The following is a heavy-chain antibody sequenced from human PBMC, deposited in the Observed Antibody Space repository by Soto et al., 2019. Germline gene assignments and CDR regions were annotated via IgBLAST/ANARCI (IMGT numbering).Heavy chain of an antibody. Sequence: QVQLVQSGAEVKRPGASVKVSCKASGYTFTGYAFSWVRQAPGQGLDWMGWISAYSGHTVYSQKFQDRVTMTTDPSTTTTYLEVRSLGSDDTAVYYCARCSSDYSDDGLSLEYWGQGTLVTGS. J-gene: IGHJ1*01. V-gene: IGHV1-18*01. CDR2: ISAYSGHT. CDR3: ARCSSDYSDDGLSLEY. D-gene: IGHD4-17*01. CDR1: GYTFTGYA.